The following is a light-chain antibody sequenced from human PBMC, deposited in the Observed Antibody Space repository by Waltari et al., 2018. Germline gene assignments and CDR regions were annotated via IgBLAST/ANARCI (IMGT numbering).Light chain of an antibody. J-gene: IGLJ2*01. CDR3: CSYAGEYIWV. Sequence: QSALTQPPSVSGSPGPSVTLPRPGTTRHAGSSTFLPWYQQHPGKAPKMMISDVSQRPSGVPDRFSGSKSANTASLTISGLQAEDEADYYCCSYAGEYIWVFGGETKLTVL. CDR2: DVS. CDR1: TRHAGSSTF. V-gene: IGLV2-11*01.